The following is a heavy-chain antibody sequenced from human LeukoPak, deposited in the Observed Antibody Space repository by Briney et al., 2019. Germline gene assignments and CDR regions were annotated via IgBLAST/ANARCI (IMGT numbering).Heavy chain of an antibody. J-gene: IGHJ4*02. D-gene: IGHD1-26*01. CDR1: GYTFTGYY. CDR2: INPNSGGT. V-gene: IGHV1-2*02. Sequence: EALVKVSCKASGYTFTGYYMHWVRQAPGQGLEWMGWINPNSGGTNYAQKFQGRVTMTRDTSISTAYMKLSRLRSDDTAVYYCARDSGSYPFDYWGQGTLVTVSS. CDR3: ARDSGSYPFDY.